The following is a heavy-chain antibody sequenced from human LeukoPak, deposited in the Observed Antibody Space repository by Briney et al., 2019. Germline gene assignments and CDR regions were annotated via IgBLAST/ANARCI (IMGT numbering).Heavy chain of an antibody. CDR2: ISYDGSNK. CDR1: GFTFSSYA. D-gene: IGHD3-16*01. CDR3: ARGPLRAFAYYYGMDV. V-gene: IGHV3-30*04. J-gene: IGHJ6*04. Sequence: AGGSLRLSCAASGFTFSSYAMHWVRQAPGKGLEWVAVISYDGSNKYYADSVKGRFTISRDNSKNTLYLQMNSLRAEDTAVYYCARGPLRAFAYYYGMDVWGKGTTVTVSS.